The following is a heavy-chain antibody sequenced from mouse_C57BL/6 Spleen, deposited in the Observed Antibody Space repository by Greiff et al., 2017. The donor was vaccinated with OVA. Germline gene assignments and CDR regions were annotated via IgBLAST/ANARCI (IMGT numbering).Heavy chain of an antibody. CDR3: AREGPSYAMDY. CDR1: GYTFTSYW. Sequence: QVQLQQPGAELVRPGSSVKLSCKASGYTFTSYWMDWVKQRPGQGLEWIGNIYPSDSETHYNQKFKDKATLTVDKSSSTAYMQLSSLTSEDAAVYYCAREGPSYAMDYWGQGTSVTVSS. CDR2: IYPSDSET. D-gene: IGHD6-1*01. V-gene: IGHV1-61*01. J-gene: IGHJ4*01.